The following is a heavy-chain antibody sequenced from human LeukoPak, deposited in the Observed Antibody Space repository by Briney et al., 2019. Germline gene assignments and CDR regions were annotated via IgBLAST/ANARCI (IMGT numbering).Heavy chain of an antibody. V-gene: IGHV4-39*01. CDR3: ARAWEQWLANWFDP. CDR1: GGTISSSSNY. CDR2: IYYSGST. D-gene: IGHD6-19*01. J-gene: IGHJ5*02. Sequence: SETLCLSCAASGGTISSSSNYWGWIRQPPGQELEWFGSIYYSGSTYSNPSHKSRAIISVDTYKNQFFQMLSLVTAADTAVYYCARAWEQWLANWFDPWGQGTLVTVSS.